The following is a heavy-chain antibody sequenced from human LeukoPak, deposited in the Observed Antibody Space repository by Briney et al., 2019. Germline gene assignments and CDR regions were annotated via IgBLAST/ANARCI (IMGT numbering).Heavy chain of an antibody. J-gene: IGHJ4*02. CDR1: GYTFTGYY. CDR3: ARESSIAARLLWY. V-gene: IGHV1-2*02. D-gene: IGHD6-6*01. CDR2: INPNSGGT. Sequence: ASVTVSCKASGYTFTGYYMHWVRQAPGQGLEWMVWINPNSGGTNYAQKFQGRVTMTRDTSISTAYMELSRLRSDDTAVYYCARESSIAARLLWYWGQGTLVTVSS.